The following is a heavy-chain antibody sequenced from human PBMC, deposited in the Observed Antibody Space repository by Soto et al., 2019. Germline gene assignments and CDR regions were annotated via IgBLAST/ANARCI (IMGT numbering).Heavy chain of an antibody. CDR1: GGSITSGTHF. V-gene: IGHV4-39*01. D-gene: IGHD1-26*01. Sequence: SHTLSLTCTVSGGSITSGTHFWCWIRQSPVKGLEWIGTIFYRGNTFYNPSLKSRLTISVDTSRNQFSLKLSSVTATDTAVYYCARWDSWNSGSYVDFWGQGTLVTVS. CDR2: IFYRGNT. CDR3: ARWDSWNSGSYVDF. J-gene: IGHJ4*02.